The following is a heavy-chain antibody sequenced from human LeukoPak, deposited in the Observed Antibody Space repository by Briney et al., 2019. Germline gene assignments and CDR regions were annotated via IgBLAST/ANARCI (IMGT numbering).Heavy chain of an antibody. D-gene: IGHD6-19*01. CDR2: ISYDGSNK. V-gene: IGHV3-30*04. Sequence: GGSLRLSCAASGFTFSSYAMHWVRQAPGKGLEWVAVISYDGSNKYYADSVKGRFTISRDNSKNTLYLQMNSLRAEDTAVYYCAKTPSYSSGWWLDYWGQGTLVTVSS. CDR3: AKTPSYSSGWWLDY. CDR1: GFTFSSYA. J-gene: IGHJ4*02.